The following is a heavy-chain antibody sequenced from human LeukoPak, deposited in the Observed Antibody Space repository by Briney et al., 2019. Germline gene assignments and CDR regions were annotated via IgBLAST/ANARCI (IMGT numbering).Heavy chain of an antibody. CDR3: AKDVDILTGYSKYFDY. CDR2: ISGSGAST. CDR1: GFTLSTNA. Sequence: GGPLRLSCLTSGFTLSTNAMSWVRQAPGKGLEWISGISGSGASTYYADSVKGRFTISRDDSRNTLYLQMNSLRAEDTAVYYCAKDVDILTGYSKYFDYWGQGTLVTVSS. J-gene: IGHJ4*02. V-gene: IGHV3-23*01. D-gene: IGHD3-9*01.